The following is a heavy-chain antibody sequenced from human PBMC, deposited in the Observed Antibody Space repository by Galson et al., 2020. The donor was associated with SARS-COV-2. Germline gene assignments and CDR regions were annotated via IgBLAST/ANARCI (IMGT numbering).Heavy chain of an antibody. CDR1: GFTFSDYY. J-gene: IGHJ3*02. Sequence: NSGGSLRLSCAASGFTFSDYYMSWIRQAPGKGLEWVSYISSSGSTIYYADSVKGRFTISRDNAKNSLYLQMNSLRAEDTAVYYCAREVVVPAAAAFDIWGQGTMVTVSS. CDR3: AREVVVPAAAAFDI. V-gene: IGHV3-11*01. CDR2: ISSSGSTI. D-gene: IGHD2-2*01.